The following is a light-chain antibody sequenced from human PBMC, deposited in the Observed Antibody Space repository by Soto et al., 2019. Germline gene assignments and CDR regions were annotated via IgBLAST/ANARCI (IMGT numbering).Light chain of an antibody. J-gene: IGKJ1*01. CDR3: MQALHTNP. CDR2: LCS. CDR1: QSLLQSNGYIY. V-gene: IGKV2-28*01. Sequence: EIVRSRCPLCLPVKPGAPASISWTSRQSLLQSNGYIYLDWYLQKPGQSPQLLIYLCSNRASGVPDRFSGSGSGTDFTLKISRVEAEAVGVYFFMQALHTNPCGHGTRV.